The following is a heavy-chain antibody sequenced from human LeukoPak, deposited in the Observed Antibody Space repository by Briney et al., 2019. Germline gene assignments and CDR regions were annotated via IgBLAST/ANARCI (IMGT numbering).Heavy chain of an antibody. Sequence: GGSLRLSCASSGFTFSDYYMSWIRQAPGKGQEWVSAISGSSTYINYADSVKGRFTISRDHAKNSLYLQMNSLTAEAPAVYYRARDRSPGNFDFWGQGTLVTVSS. V-gene: IGHV3-11*05. CDR1: GFTFSDYY. D-gene: IGHD3-10*01. CDR2: ISGSSTYI. J-gene: IGHJ4*02. CDR3: ARDRSPGNFDF.